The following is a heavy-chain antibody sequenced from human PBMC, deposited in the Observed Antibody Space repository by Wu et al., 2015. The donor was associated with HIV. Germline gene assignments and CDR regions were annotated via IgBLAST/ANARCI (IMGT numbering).Heavy chain of an antibody. CDR1: GGTFSSYA. Sequence: QVQLVQSGAEVKKPGSSVKVSCKASGGTFSSYAISWVRQAPGQGLEWMGGIIPIFGTANYAQKFQGRVTITADESTSTAYMELSSLRSEDTAVYYCASVRVEMATSQPEYYFDYWGQGTLVTVSS. J-gene: IGHJ4*02. V-gene: IGHV1-69*12. CDR3: ASVRVEMATSQPEYYFDY. CDR2: IIPIFGTA. D-gene: IGHD5-24*01.